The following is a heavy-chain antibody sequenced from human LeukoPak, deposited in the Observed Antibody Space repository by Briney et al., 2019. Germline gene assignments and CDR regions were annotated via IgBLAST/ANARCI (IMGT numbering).Heavy chain of an antibody. D-gene: IGHD3-22*01. CDR1: GFTFSNYV. CDR3: TKHITTDATTPFHYGMDV. Sequence: MTGGSLRLSCAASGFTFSNYVMSWVRQAPGKGLEWVSFISGSSSYIYYADSVKGRFTISRDNAKNSLHLQMDSLRAEDTAVYYCTKHITTDATTPFHYGMDVWGQGTTVTVSS. V-gene: IGHV3-21*01. J-gene: IGHJ6*02. CDR2: ISGSSSYI.